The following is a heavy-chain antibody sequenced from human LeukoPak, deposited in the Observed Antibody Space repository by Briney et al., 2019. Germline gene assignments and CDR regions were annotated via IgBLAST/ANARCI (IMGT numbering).Heavy chain of an antibody. D-gene: IGHD3-10*01. CDR1: GYTFPGHY. Sequence: GASVKVSCKASGYTFPGHYLHWVRQAPGQGLECMGWINPHCCGTYYAQKFQGRVTMTTDTSINTAYVELSDLTSDDAAIYYCARDGRLTLVRGVIVTPAPNWLDPWGQGTLVTVSS. CDR2: INPHCCGT. CDR3: ARDGRLTLVRGVIVTPAPNWLDP. V-gene: IGHV1-2*02. J-gene: IGHJ5*02.